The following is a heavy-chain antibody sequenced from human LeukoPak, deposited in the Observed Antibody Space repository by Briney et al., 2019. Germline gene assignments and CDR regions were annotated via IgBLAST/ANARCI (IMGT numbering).Heavy chain of an antibody. CDR2: ISSSGSTI. CDR1: GFTFSSYE. Sequence: PGGSLRLSCAASGFTFSSYEMNWVRQAPGKGLEWVSYISSSGSTIYYADSVKGRFTSSRDNAKNSLYLQMNSLRAEDTAVYYCARPDSSGYYSDYYYMDVWGKGTTVTVSS. D-gene: IGHD3-22*01. V-gene: IGHV3-48*03. CDR3: ARPDSSGYYSDYYYMDV. J-gene: IGHJ6*03.